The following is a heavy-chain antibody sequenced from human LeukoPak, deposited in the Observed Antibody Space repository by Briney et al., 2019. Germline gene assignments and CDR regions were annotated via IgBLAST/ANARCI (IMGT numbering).Heavy chain of an antibody. CDR3: ASGLLWFGEFSY. Sequence: SGGSLRLSCTASGFTVSSNYMSWVRQAPGKGLEWVSVIYSGGSTYYADSVKGRFTISRDNSKNTLYLQMNSLRAEDTAVYYCASGLLWFGEFSYWGQGTLVTVSS. CDR1: GFTVSSNY. D-gene: IGHD3-10*01. J-gene: IGHJ4*02. CDR2: IYSGGST. V-gene: IGHV3-53*01.